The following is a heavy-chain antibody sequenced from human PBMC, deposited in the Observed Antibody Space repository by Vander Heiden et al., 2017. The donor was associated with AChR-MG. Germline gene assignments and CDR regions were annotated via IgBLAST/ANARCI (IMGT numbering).Heavy chain of an antibody. D-gene: IGHD2-2*01. V-gene: IGHV3-23*01. Sequence: EVQLLEPGGGLVHPGGPLRLPWAHSGYTLGSLATSGVRRDPGDELGSGAAIGGSGGSTYYAGSVKGRLTISRDNSKYTLYLQMNSLRAEDTAVDYCAKTSGAVPAAVNYYLYGMDVWGPGTTVTVSS. J-gene: IGHJ6*02. CDR1: GYTLGSLA. CDR2: IGGSGGST. CDR3: AKTSGAVPAAVNYYLYGMDV.